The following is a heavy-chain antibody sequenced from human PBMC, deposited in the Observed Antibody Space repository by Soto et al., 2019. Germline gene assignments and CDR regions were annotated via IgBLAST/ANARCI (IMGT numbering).Heavy chain of an antibody. Sequence: EGSLRLSCAVSGFTFSSHSMNWVRQAPGKGLEWVSSITTSSESKYYTDSVKGRFTLSRDNAKNSLYLQMNSLRAEDTAVYYCARSTRGFSYGKTDYRGRATRVPVSP. J-gene: IGHJ4*02. CDR2: ITTSSESK. D-gene: IGHD5-18*01. CDR3: ARSTRGFSYGKTDY. V-gene: IGHV3-21*01. CDR1: GFTFSSHS.